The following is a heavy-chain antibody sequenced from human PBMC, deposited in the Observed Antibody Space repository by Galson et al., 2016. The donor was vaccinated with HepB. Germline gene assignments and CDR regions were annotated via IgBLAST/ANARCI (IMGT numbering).Heavy chain of an antibody. D-gene: IGHD2-2*01. Sequence: SVKVSCKASGYTFTSYHIQWVRQAPGQGPEWMGMINPSGGSATFAQKFQGRVTLTSDTSTSTVHMELGSLTSEDTAVYYCARNTSRDWLDPWGQGTLVTVSS. J-gene: IGHJ5*02. V-gene: IGHV1-46*01. CDR1: GYTFTSYH. CDR3: ARNTSRDWLDP. CDR2: INPSGGSA.